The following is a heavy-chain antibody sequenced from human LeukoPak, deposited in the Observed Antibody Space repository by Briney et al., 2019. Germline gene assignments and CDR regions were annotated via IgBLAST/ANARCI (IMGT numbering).Heavy chain of an antibody. Sequence: GGSLRLSCAASGFTFSSYAMSWVRQAPGKGLEWVSAISGSGGSTYYADPVKGRFTISRDNSKNTLYLQMNSLRAEDTAVYYCAKDGHYGDSSMDVWGKGTTVTVSS. V-gene: IGHV3-23*01. CDR3: AKDGHYGDSSMDV. D-gene: IGHD4-17*01. J-gene: IGHJ6*03. CDR1: GFTFSSYA. CDR2: ISGSGGST.